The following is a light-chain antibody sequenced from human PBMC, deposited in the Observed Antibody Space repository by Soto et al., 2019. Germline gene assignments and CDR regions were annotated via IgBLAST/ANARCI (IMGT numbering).Light chain of an antibody. V-gene: IGLV2-8*01. CDR2: EVS. Sequence: QSALTQPPSASGSPGQSVTISCTGSSSDVGGYNYVPWYQQHPGNAPKLMIYEVSKRPRGVPDRLSGSKSGNKASLTVSGLQSEDEDGYYCSSYGGSNTVVFGGGTKLTVL. CDR1: SSDVGGYNY. J-gene: IGLJ2*01. CDR3: SSYGGSNTVV.